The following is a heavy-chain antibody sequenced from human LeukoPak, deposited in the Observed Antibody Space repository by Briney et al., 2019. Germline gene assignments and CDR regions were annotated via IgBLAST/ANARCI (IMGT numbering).Heavy chain of an antibody. CDR3: AKGITYYYDSNGPRGYFDL. Sequence: GGSLRLSCAASGFTFSSYAMTWVRQASGKGLEWVSTTSGSGGSTYYADSVKGRFTISRDNSKNTLYLQMNSLRAEDTAVYYCAKGITYYYDSNGPRGYFDLWGRGTLVTVSS. D-gene: IGHD3-22*01. CDR1: GFTFSSYA. CDR2: TSGSGGST. J-gene: IGHJ2*01. V-gene: IGHV3-23*01.